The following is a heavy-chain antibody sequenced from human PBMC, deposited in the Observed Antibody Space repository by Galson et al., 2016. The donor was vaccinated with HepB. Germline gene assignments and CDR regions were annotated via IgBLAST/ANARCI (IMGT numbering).Heavy chain of an antibody. D-gene: IGHD2/OR15-2a*01. Sequence: SLRLSCAASGFTFSSYWMHWVRQAPGKGLVWVSGINSDGTSTTYADSVKGRFTISRDNAKNTLYLQMNSLRAEDTAVYYCATGNSHAFDIWGQGTMVTVSS. CDR1: GFTFSSYW. J-gene: IGHJ3*02. CDR3: ATGNSHAFDI. CDR2: INSDGTST. V-gene: IGHV3-74*01.